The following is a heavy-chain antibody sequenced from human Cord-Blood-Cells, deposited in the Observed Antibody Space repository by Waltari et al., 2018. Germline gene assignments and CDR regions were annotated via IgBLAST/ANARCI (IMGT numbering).Heavy chain of an antibody. V-gene: IGHV4-34*01. CDR2: INHSGST. CDR1: GGSFSGYY. CDR3: TREGVSQYYFDY. J-gene: IGHJ4*02. Sequence: QVQLQQWGAGQLKPSETLSLNCAVYGGSFSGYYCSCTRQPPVQALEWSGEINHSGSTNYNPSLKSRVTISVDTSKNQFSLKLSSVTAADTAVYYCTREGVSQYYFDYWGQGTLVTVSS.